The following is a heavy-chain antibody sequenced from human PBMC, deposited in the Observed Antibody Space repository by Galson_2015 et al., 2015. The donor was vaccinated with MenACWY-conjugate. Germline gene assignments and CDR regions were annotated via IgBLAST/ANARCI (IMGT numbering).Heavy chain of an antibody. Sequence: SLRLSCAASGFIFNNYWMSWVRQVPGKGPEWVANIKQDGSEKYYVDSVRGRFTISRDNAKNSLYLQMNSLRAEDTAVYYCARDPGFYCSPNYCFSPYWGQGTVVTVSS. V-gene: IGHV3-7*03. CDR1: GFIFNNYW. CDR2: IKQDGSEK. D-gene: IGHD2-15*01. CDR3: ARDPGFYCSPNYCFSPY. J-gene: IGHJ4*02.